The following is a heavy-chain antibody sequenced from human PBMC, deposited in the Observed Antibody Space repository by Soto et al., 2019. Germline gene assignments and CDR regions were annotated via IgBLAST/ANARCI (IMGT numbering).Heavy chain of an antibody. V-gene: IGHV3-7*01. CDR1: GFTFSSYW. CDR2: IRQDGGDK. Sequence: PGGSLRLSCAASGFTFSSYWMSWVRQAPGKGLEWVAIIRQDGGDKYFLESVKGRFIISRDNAKNSLYLQMNSLRVEDTAIYYCVRDAVVSGVDYFDYWGQGTLVTVSS. CDR3: VRDAVVSGVDYFDY. D-gene: IGHD2-8*01. J-gene: IGHJ4*02.